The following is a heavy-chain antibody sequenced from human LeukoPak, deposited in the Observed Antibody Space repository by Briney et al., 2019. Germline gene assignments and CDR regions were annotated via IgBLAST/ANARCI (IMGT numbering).Heavy chain of an antibody. CDR1: GGSFSGYY. CDR3: ARRPPTKVAGSLDY. Sequence: PSETLSLTRAVYGGSFSGYYWSWIRQPPGKGLEWIGEINHSGSTNYNPSLKSRVTISVDTSKNQFSLKLSSVTAADTAVYYCARRPPTKVAGSLDYWGQGTLVTVSS. J-gene: IGHJ4*02. D-gene: IGHD6-19*01. V-gene: IGHV4-34*01. CDR2: INHSGST.